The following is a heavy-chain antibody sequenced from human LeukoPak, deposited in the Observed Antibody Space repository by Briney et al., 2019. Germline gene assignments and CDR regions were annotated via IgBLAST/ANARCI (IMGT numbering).Heavy chain of an antibody. CDR1: GGSVSTYY. CDR3: ARDGMVRGVIVFHMDV. J-gene: IGHJ6*03. D-gene: IGHD3-10*01. CDR2: IHYSGTT. V-gene: IGHV4-59*02. Sequence: RTSETLSLTCSASGGSVSTYYWSWIRQPPGKGLEWIGFIHYSGTTKNNDSLKTRVTISIDTSKNQLSLRLTSVTAADTAVYYCARDGMVRGVIVFHMDVWGKGTTVTVSS.